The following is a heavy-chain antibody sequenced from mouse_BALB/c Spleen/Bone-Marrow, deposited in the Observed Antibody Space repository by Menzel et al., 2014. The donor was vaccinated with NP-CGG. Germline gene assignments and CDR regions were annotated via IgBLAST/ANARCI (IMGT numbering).Heavy chain of an antibody. CDR1: GFTFTDYY. Sequence: EVQLVESGGGLVQPGSSLRLSCATSGFTFTDYYMNWVRQPPGKALEWLGFIRNKANGYTTEYSASVKSRFTISRDNSQNILYLQMNTLRADDSATYYCARDKGRVFFDYWGQGTTLTVSS. CDR3: ARDKGRVFFDY. CDR2: IRNKANGYTT. J-gene: IGHJ2*01. V-gene: IGHV7-3*02.